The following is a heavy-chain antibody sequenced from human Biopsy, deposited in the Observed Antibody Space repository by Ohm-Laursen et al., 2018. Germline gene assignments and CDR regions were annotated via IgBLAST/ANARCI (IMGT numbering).Heavy chain of an antibody. CDR2: IWYDGFNR. Sequence: SLRLSCTASGFTFSSYGMHWVRQAPGKGLEWVAFIWYDGFNRYYADSVKGRFTISRDNSKNTLDLQMSSLRAEDTAVYYCATSTMVRSSGHAFDIWGQGTVVTVST. J-gene: IGHJ3*02. CDR3: ATSTMVRSSGHAFDI. V-gene: IGHV3-33*01. D-gene: IGHD3-10*01. CDR1: GFTFSSYG.